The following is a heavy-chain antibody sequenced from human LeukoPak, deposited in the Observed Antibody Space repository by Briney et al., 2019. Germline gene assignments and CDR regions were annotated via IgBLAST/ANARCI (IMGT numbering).Heavy chain of an antibody. J-gene: IGHJ3*02. V-gene: IGHV1-69*13. CDR1: GGSFTFTSQA. D-gene: IGHD3-22*01. CDR2: IIPIYGSA. CDR3: AGFFYDNSGAAFDI. Sequence: SVKVSCKASGGSFTFTSQAISWVRQAPGQGLEWMGGIIPIYGSATYAQKFQGRVTITSDESTHTVYMELSSLRPEDSAMHYCAGFFYDNSGAAFDIWGQGTMVTVSS.